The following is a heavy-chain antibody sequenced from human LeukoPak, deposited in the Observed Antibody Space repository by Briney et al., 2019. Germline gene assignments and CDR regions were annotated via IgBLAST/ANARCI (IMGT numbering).Heavy chain of an antibody. CDR2: IYYSGST. J-gene: IGHJ5*02. V-gene: IGHV4-39*07. CDR3: ARDSFYCSSTSCYSADSPTNNWFDP. CDR1: GGSISSSSCY. Sequence: SETLSLTCTVSGGSISSSSCYWGWIRQPPGKGLEWIGSIYYSGSTYYNPSLKSRVTISVDTSKNQFSLKLSSVTAADTAVYYCARDSFYCSSTSCYSADSPTNNWFDPWGQGTLVTASS. D-gene: IGHD2-2*01.